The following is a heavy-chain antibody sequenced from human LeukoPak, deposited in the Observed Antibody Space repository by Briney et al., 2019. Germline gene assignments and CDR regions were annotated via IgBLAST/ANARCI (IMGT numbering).Heavy chain of an antibody. J-gene: IGHJ4*02. CDR2: INPKSGGT. V-gene: IGHV1-2*04. Sequence: ASVKVSCKASGYTFTDYYMRWVRRAPGQGFEWMGWINPKSGGTNYAQKFQDWVTMTRDTSVTTVYMELSRLKSDDTAVYYCATQGNEQSFDYWGQGTLVTVSS. CDR1: GYTFTDYY. CDR3: ATQGNEQSFDY. D-gene: IGHD1/OR15-1a*01.